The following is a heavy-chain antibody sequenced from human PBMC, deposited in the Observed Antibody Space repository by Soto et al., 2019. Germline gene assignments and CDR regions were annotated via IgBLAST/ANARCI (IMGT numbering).Heavy chain of an antibody. CDR1: GFTFSSCA. Sequence: PGGSLRLSCAASGFTFSSCAMGWVRQAPGKGLEWVSDIIDSGASTYYADSVKGRFTISRDNSKSTLYLQMNSLRADDTALYFRAKSRVFIGAIVTLLDSWGQGTQVTVSS. D-gene: IGHD3-16*02. J-gene: IGHJ4*02. CDR3: AKSRVFIGAIVTLLDS. V-gene: IGHV3-23*01. CDR2: IIDSGAST.